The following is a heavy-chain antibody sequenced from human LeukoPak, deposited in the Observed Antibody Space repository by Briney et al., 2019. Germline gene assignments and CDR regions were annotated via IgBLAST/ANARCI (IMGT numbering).Heavy chain of an antibody. CDR1: GYTLTELS. CDR3: ARMTAAGRDNWFDP. Sequence: ASVKVSCKVSGYTLTELSVHWVRQATGQGLEWMGWMNPNNGNAGYARKFQGRVTMTRNTSISTAYMELSSLRSEDTAVYYCARMTAAGRDNWFDPWGQGTLVTVSS. J-gene: IGHJ5*02. CDR2: MNPNNGNA. V-gene: IGHV1-8*01. D-gene: IGHD6-13*01.